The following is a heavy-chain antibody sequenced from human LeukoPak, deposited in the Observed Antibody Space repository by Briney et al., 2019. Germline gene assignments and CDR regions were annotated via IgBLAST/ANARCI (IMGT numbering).Heavy chain of an antibody. Sequence: LVKVSCKASGGTFSSYAISWVRQAPGQGLEWMGGIIPIFGTANYAQKFQGRVAITADESTSTAYMELSSLRSEDTAVYYCARDGSGWYHYFDYWGQGTLVTVSS. D-gene: IGHD6-19*01. J-gene: IGHJ4*02. CDR2: IIPIFGTA. CDR1: GGTFSSYA. V-gene: IGHV1-69*13. CDR3: ARDGSGWYHYFDY.